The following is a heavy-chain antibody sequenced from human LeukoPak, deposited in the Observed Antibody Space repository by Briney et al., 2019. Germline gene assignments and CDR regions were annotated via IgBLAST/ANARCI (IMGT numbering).Heavy chain of an antibody. D-gene: IGHD3-22*01. Sequence: PSETLSLTCTVSGYSISSGYYWGWIRQPPGKGLEWIGSIYYSGSTYYNPSLKSRVTISVDTSKNQFSLKLSSVTAADTAVYYCARGGETMIVVVIGYDAFDIWGQGTMVTVSS. J-gene: IGHJ3*02. CDR2: IYYSGST. CDR1: GYSISSGYY. CDR3: ARGGETMIVVVIGYDAFDI. V-gene: IGHV4-38-2*02.